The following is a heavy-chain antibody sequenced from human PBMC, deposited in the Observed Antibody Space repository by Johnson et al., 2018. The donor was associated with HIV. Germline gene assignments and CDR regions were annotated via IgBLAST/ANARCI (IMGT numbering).Heavy chain of an antibody. CDR3: AQEGPLTVTTVMDAFDI. Sequence: QVQLVESGGGLIQPGGSLRLSCAASGFTVSSNYMSWVRQAPGKGLEWVAVISYDGSNKYYADSVKGRFTISRDNSKNTLYLQMNSLRAEDTAVYYCAQEGPLTVTTVMDAFDIWGQGTMVTVSS. V-gene: IGHV3-30*18. CDR2: ISYDGSNK. D-gene: IGHD4-17*01. CDR1: GFTVSSNY. J-gene: IGHJ3*02.